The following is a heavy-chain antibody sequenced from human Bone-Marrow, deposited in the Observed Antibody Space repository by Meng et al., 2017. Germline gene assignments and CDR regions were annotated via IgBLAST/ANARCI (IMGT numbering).Heavy chain of an antibody. Sequence: ASVKVSCKASGYTFTGYYMHWVRQAPGQGLEWMGIINPCGGSTSYAQKFQGRVTMTRDTSTSTVYMELSSLRSEDTAVYYCARDGLDYYGSGSHYRYGMDVWGQGTTVTVSS. CDR2: INPCGGST. CDR3: ARDGLDYYGSGSHYRYGMDV. V-gene: IGHV1-46*01. D-gene: IGHD3-10*01. J-gene: IGHJ6*02. CDR1: GYTFTGYY.